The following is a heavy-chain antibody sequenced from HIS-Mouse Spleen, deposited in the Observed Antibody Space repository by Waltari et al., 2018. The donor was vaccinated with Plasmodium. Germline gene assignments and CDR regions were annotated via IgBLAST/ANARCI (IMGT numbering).Heavy chain of an antibody. Sequence: QVQLVESGGGVVQPGRSLRLSCAASGFTFSSSGMHWVRQAPGKGLEWVAVISYDGSNKYYADSVKGRFTISRDNSKNTLYLQMNSLRAEDTAVYYCAKDRYGGYEADYWGQGTLVTVSS. CDR3: AKDRYGGYEADY. D-gene: IGHD5-12*01. V-gene: IGHV3-30*18. J-gene: IGHJ4*02. CDR1: GFTFSSSG. CDR2: ISYDGSNK.